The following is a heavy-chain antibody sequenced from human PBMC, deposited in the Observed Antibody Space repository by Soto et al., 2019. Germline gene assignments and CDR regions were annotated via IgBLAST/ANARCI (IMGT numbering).Heavy chain of an antibody. CDR2: IYYNGYT. D-gene: IGHD2-21*02. V-gene: IGHV4-31*03. J-gene: IGHJ6*02. CDR3: ARDLGYGGYSRAMDV. Sequence: SETLSLTCTVSGGSISSGTCYWNWIRQHPGKGLEWIGYIYYNGYTYYNPSLKSRIAISVDTSKNQFSLKLSSVTAADTAVYYCARDLGYGGYSRAMDVWGQGTTVTVSS. CDR1: GGSISSGTCY.